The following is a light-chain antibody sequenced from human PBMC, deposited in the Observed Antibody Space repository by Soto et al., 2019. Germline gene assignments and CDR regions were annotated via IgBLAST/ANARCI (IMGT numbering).Light chain of an antibody. J-gene: IGKJ1*01. CDR2: GAS. CDR3: QQYNSWPPT. CDR1: ESVSSN. Sequence: EIVMTQSPGTLSVSPGERATVSCRASESVSSNLAWYQQKAGQAPRLLIYGASTRATGIPARFSGSGSGTEFTLTISTLQFEDVAIYYCQQYNSWPPTLGHGTKVDIK. V-gene: IGKV3-15*01.